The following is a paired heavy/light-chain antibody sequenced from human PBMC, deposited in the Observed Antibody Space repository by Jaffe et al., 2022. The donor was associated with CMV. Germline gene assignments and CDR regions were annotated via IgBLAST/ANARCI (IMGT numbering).Light chain of an antibody. Sequence: QTVVTQEPSLTVSPGGTVTLTCASSTGAVTSGYYPNWFQQKPGQAPRALIYSTSNKHSWTPARFSGSLLGGKAALTLSGVQPEDEAEYYCLLYYGGAQPHVVFGGGTKLTVL. J-gene: IGLJ2*01. CDR1: TGAVTSGYY. CDR2: STS. V-gene: IGLV7-43*01. CDR3: LLYYGGAQPHVV.
Heavy chain of an antibody. Sequence: QVQLQESGPGLVKPSQTLSLTCTVSGGSISSGGYYWSWIRQHPGKGLEWIGYIYYSGSTYYNPSLKSRVTISVDTSKNQFSLKLSSVTAADTAVYYCARSGYGQHNMDVWGQGTTVTVSS. J-gene: IGHJ6*02. CDR3: ARSGYGQHNMDV. V-gene: IGHV4-31*03. D-gene: IGHD5-12*01. CDR1: GGSISSGGYY. CDR2: IYYSGST.